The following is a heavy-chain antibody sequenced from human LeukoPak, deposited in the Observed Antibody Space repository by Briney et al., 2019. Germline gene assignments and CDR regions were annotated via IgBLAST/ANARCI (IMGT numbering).Heavy chain of an antibody. CDR1: GGSFSGYY. J-gene: IGHJ4*02. CDR3: ARRVVGAITVDY. V-gene: IGHV4-34*01. Sequence: SETLSLTCAVYGGSFSGYYWSWIRQPPGKGLEWIGEINHSGSTNYNPSLKSRVTISVDTSKNQFSLKLSSVTAADTAVYYCARRVVGAITVDYWGQGTLVTVSS. CDR2: INHSGST. D-gene: IGHD1-26*01.